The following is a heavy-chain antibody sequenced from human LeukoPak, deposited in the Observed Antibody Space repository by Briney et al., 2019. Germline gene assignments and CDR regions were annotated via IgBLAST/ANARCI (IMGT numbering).Heavy chain of an antibody. V-gene: IGHV5-51*01. CDR2: IYLGDSDI. D-gene: IGHD2-21*01. CDR1: GDSSTSYW. Sequence: GESLRISCKASGDSSTSYWIGWVRQMPGRGLEWMGIIYLGDSDITYSPSFQGQVTISADRSINTAYLKWSTLKASDTAIYYCATTVIGRLSWFDPWGQGTQVTVSS. J-gene: IGHJ5*02. CDR3: ATTVIGRLSWFDP.